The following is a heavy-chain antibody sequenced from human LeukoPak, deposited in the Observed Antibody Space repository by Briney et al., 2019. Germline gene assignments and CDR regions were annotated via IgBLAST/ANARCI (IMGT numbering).Heavy chain of an antibody. J-gene: IGHJ5*02. V-gene: IGHV4-39*07. CDR3: ARSTTYFKGDKNWFDP. D-gene: IGHD2-2*01. Sequence: SETLSLTCTVSGGSISSSSYYWGWIRQPPGKGLEWIGSIYHSGSTYYNPSLKSRVTISVDTSKNQFSLKLSSVTAADTAVYYCARSTTYFKGDKNWFDPWGQGTLVTVSS. CDR1: GGSISSSSYY. CDR2: IYHSGST.